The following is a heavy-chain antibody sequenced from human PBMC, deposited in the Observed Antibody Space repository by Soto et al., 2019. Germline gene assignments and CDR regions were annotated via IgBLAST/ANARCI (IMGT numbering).Heavy chain of an antibody. D-gene: IGHD6-13*01. CDR1: GFTFSSYG. J-gene: IGHJ6*03. V-gene: IGHV3-64*01. Sequence: GGSLILSCAASGFTFSSYGMHWVRQAPGKGLEYVSGISNNGSHTDYAKSVKGRFTISRDNSENTLYLQMGSLRAEDMALYYCARRGYGSRWPNVYMDVWGKGTTVTVSS. CDR2: ISNNGSHT. CDR3: ARRGYGSRWPNVYMDV.